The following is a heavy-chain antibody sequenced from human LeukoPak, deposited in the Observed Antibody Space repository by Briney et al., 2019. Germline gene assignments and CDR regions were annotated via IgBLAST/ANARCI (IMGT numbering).Heavy chain of an antibody. J-gene: IGHJ3*02. V-gene: IGHV4-59*08. Sequence: KPSETLSLTCTVSGGSISSYYWSWIRQPPGKGLEWIGYIYYSGSTNYNPSLKSRVTISVDTSKNQFSLKLSSVTAADTAVYYCARHIQRHAYYCGSGHAFDIWGQGTMVTVSS. CDR1: GGSISSYY. CDR3: ARHIQRHAYYCGSGHAFDI. CDR2: IYYSGST. D-gene: IGHD3-10*01.